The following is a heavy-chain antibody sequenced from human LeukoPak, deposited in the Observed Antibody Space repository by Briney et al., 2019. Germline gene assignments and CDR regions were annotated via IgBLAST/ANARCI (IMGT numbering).Heavy chain of an antibody. D-gene: IGHD1-26*01. CDR1: GGSFSGYY. CDR2: INHSGST. V-gene: IGHV4-34*01. Sequence: SETLSLTCAVYGGSFSGYYWSWIRQPPGKGLEWIGEINHSGSTNHNPSLKSRVTISVDTSKNQFSLKLSSVTAADTAVYYCARMGATASFFQHWGQGTLVTVSS. J-gene: IGHJ1*01. CDR3: ARMGATASFFQH.